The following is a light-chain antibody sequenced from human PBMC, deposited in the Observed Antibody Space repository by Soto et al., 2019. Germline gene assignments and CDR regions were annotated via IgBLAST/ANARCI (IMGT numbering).Light chain of an antibody. V-gene: IGLV1-51*02. CDR3: GTWDRSLTTFV. Sequence: QSVLTQPPSVSAAPGQKVTISCSGSSSDIGRNYVSWYRHLPRTAPKLLTYENYKRPSGIPDRFSGSKSGTSATLGITGLQTGDEADYYCGTWDRSLTTFVFGTGTKVTVL. J-gene: IGLJ1*01. CDR1: SSDIGRNY. CDR2: ENY.